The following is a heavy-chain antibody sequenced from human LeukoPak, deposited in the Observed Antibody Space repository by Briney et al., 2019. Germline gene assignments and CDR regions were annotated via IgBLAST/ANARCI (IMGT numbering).Heavy chain of an antibody. CDR3: ARVVPDHFGSGTRVDY. CDR1: GFTFSSYG. D-gene: IGHD3-10*01. V-gene: IGHV3-23*01. Sequence: GGSLRLSCAASGFTFSSYGLTWVRQAPGKGLEWVSVISGSGGSMYYADSVKGRFTVSRDNAKNSLLLQMNTLRAEDTAVYYCARVVPDHFGSGTRVDYWGQGTLVTVSS. CDR2: ISGSGGSM. J-gene: IGHJ4*02.